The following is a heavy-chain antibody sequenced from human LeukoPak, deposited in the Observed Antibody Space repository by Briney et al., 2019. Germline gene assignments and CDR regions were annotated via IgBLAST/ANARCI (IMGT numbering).Heavy chain of an antibody. J-gene: IGHJ6*03. CDR1: GFTFSNYG. CDR3: ARWIAAAGGVFYMDV. V-gene: IGHV3-30*02. Sequence: AGGSLRLSCAASGFTFSNYGMHWVRQAPDKGLERVAFIRFDGNNEYYADSVQGRFTISRDNSKNTLYLQMSSLRTEDTAVYYCARWIAAAGGVFYMDVWGKGTMVTVSS. CDR2: IRFDGNNE. D-gene: IGHD6-13*01.